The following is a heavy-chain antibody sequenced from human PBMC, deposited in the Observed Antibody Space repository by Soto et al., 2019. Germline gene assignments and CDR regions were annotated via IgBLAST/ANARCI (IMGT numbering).Heavy chain of an antibody. CDR2: VDFSGNT. Sequence: SETLSLTCTVSGGSISSSSYFWGWIRQPSGQGLEWIGNVDFSGNTYYNPSLKSRVTMSADTSKNQFSLKLTSVTAADTAVYYCARPRDYNALTGHLGNYXDPWSQGTLVTVS. D-gene: IGHD3-9*01. CDR3: ARPRDYNALTGHLGNYXDP. J-gene: IGHJ5*02. CDR1: GGSISSSSYF. V-gene: IGHV4-39*01.